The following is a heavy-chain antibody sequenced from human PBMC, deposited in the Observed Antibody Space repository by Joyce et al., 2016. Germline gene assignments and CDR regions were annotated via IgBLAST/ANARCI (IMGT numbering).Heavy chain of an antibody. CDR2: IYSAGST. V-gene: IGHV3-53*01. D-gene: IGHD3-22*01. CDR3: ARVYYDSSGYYDAFDI. Sequence: EVLLVESGGGLIQPGGSLRLSCAASGFTVSGNYMAWVRQAPGKGFEWVSVIYSAGSTFYADSVKGRFTISRDNSKNTLYLQMNSLRAEDTAVYYCARVYYDSSGYYDAFDIWGQGTMVTVSS. CDR1: GFTVSGNY. J-gene: IGHJ3*02.